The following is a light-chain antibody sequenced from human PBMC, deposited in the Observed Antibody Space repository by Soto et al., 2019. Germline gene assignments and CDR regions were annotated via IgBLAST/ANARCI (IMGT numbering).Light chain of an antibody. V-gene: IGKV1-39*01. Sequence: DIQMTQSPSSLSASVGDRVTITCRASQSISSYLNWYQQKPGKAPTLLIYAASSFQSGVPSRFSGSGSGTDFTLTISSLQPEDFATYYCQQSYSAPYTFGPGTKLEIK. J-gene: IGKJ2*01. CDR2: AAS. CDR1: QSISSY. CDR3: QQSYSAPYT.